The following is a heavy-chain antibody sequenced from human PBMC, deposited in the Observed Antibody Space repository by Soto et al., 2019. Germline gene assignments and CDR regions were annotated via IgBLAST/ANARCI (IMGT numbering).Heavy chain of an antibody. CDR3: ATRAVAGNYYYMDV. Sequence: SETLSLTCTVSGGSISSSSYYWGWIRQPPGKGLEWIGSIYYSGSTYYNPSLKSRVTISVDTSKNQFSLKLSSVTAADTAVYYCATRAVAGNYYYMDVWGKGTTVTVSS. D-gene: IGHD6-19*01. J-gene: IGHJ6*03. CDR2: IYYSGST. V-gene: IGHV4-39*01. CDR1: GGSISSSSYY.